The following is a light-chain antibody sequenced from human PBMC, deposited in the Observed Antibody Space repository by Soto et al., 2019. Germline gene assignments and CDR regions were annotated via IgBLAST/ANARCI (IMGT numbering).Light chain of an antibody. V-gene: IGLV1-40*01. Sequence: QSVLTQPPSVSGAPGQRVTISCTGSSSHFGAGFDVHWYQQLPGTAPKLLIYGNSNRPSGVPDRFSGSKSGTSASLAITGLQAEDEADYYCQSYDSSLSGYVFGTGTKVTVL. CDR3: QSYDSSLSGYV. CDR2: GNS. CDR1: SSHFGAGFD. J-gene: IGLJ1*01.